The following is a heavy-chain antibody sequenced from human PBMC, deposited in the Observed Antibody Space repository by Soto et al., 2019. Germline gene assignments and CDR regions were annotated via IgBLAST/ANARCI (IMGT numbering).Heavy chain of an antibody. D-gene: IGHD2-21*02. CDR3: ARLSTPVFCGGDCYDFDY. V-gene: IGHV5-10-1*01. Sequence: PGESLKISCKGSGYSFTSYWISWVRQMPGKGLEWMGRIDPSDSYTNYSPSFQGHVTISADKSISTAYLQWSSLKASDTAMYYCARLSTPVFCGGDCYDFDYWGQGTLVTVSS. CDR1: GYSFTSYW. CDR2: IDPSDSYT. J-gene: IGHJ4*02.